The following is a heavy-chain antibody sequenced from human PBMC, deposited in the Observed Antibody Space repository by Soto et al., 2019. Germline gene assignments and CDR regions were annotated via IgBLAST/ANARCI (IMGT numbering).Heavy chain of an antibody. CDR2: ISGSGGST. J-gene: IGHJ4*02. D-gene: IGHD6-13*01. CDR3: AKGSYSSCWYTPGPNYFDE. CDR1: GFTFSSYA. Sequence: GGSLRLSCAASGFTFSSYAMSWVRQAPGKGLEWVSAISGSGGSTYYADSVKGRFTISRDNSKNTLYLQMNSLRAEDTAVYYCAKGSYSSCWYTPGPNYFDEWGQGTL. V-gene: IGHV3-23*01.